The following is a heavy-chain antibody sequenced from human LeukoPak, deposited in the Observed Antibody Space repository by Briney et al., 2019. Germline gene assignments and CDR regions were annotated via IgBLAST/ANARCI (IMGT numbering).Heavy chain of an antibody. CDR1: GFTFSSYD. J-gene: IGHJ4*02. Sequence: GGSLRPSCAASGFTFSSYDMHWVRQTTGKGLEWVSAIGTAGDTYYPGSVKGRFTISRENAKNSLYLQMNSLRAEDTAVYYCARASLGYDSSGYYDYWGQGTLVTVSS. V-gene: IGHV3-13*01. CDR2: IGTAGDT. D-gene: IGHD3-22*01. CDR3: ARASLGYDSSGYYDY.